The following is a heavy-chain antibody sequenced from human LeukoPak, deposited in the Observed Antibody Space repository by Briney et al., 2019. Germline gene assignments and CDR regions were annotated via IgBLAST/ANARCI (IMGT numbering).Heavy chain of an antibody. CDR3: AKDAVAGTWLHY. CDR1: GFTFGDYA. V-gene: IGHV3-43*02. J-gene: IGHJ4*02. D-gene: IGHD6-19*01. Sequence: GGSLRLSCAASGFTFGDYAMHWVRQVPGKGLEWVSLIRGDGRTTSYAGSVKGRFTISRDNRKNSLYLQMSSLRPEDTAMYYCAKDAVAGTWLHYWGQGTLVTVSS. CDR2: IRGDGRTT.